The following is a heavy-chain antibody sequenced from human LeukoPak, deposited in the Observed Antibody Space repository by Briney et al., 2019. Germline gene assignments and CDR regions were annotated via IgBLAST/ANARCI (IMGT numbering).Heavy chain of an antibody. CDR1: GFTFSDYY. CDR2: ISSSGSTI. CDR3: ARDRGVYSSSDYFDY. Sequence: PGGSLRLSCAASGFTFSDYYMSWIRQAPGKGLEWVSYISSSGSTIYYADSVKGRFTISRDNAKNSLYLQMNSLRAEDTAVYYCARDRGVYSSSDYFDYWGQGALVTVSS. J-gene: IGHJ4*02. V-gene: IGHV3-11*04. D-gene: IGHD6-6*01.